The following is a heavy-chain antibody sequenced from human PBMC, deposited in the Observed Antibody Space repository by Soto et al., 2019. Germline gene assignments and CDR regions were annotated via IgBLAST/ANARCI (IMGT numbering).Heavy chain of an antibody. CDR2: ISAYNGNT. J-gene: IGHJ6*02. V-gene: IGHV1-18*01. CDR3: ARDLFWSGYYTGHENYGMDV. CDR1: GYTFTSYA. D-gene: IGHD3-3*01. Sequence: ASVKVSCKASGYTFTSYAISWVRQAPGQGLEWMGWISAYNGNTNYAQKLQGRVTMTTDTSTSTAYMELRSLRSDDTAVYYCARDLFWSGYYTGHENYGMDVWGQGTTVTVSS.